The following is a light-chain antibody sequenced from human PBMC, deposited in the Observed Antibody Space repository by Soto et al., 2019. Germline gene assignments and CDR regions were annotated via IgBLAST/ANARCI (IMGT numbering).Light chain of an antibody. CDR3: QHLVPYST. V-gene: IGKV1-9*01. CDR2: GAS. J-gene: IGKJ5*01. CDR1: QGISSY. Sequence: DIQLTQSPSFLSASLGDRVTITCRASQGISSYLGWYQQKPGQAPQLLIYGASTVQSGVPSRFSGSGSGTVFTLTIHSLQSEDFSTYHCQHLVPYSTFGQGTQLEIK.